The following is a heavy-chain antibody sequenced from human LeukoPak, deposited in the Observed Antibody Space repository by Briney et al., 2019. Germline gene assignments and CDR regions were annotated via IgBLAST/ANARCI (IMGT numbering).Heavy chain of an antibody. CDR2: ISAYNCNT. CDR1: GYTFTSYG. V-gene: IGHV1-18*01. Sequence: GSVKVSCKASGYTFTSYGISWVRQAPGQGLEWMGWISAYNCNTNYAQKLQGRVTMTTDTSTSTAYMELRSLRSDDTAVYYCARGRYDSSLAAHDYYGMDVWGQGTTVTVSS. D-gene: IGHD3-22*01. J-gene: IGHJ6*02. CDR3: ARGRYDSSLAAHDYYGMDV.